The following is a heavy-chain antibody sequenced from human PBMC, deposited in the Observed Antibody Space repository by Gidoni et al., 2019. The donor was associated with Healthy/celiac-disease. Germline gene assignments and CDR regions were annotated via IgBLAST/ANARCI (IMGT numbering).Heavy chain of an antibody. J-gene: IGHJ6*03. V-gene: IGHV3-33*01. CDR2: IWYDGSNK. CDR1: GFTSSSYG. D-gene: IGHD2-2*01. Sequence: QVQLVESGGGVVQPGRALRLSCAASGFTSSSYGMQWVRQAPGKGLEWMAVIWYDGSNKYYADSVKGRFTISRDNSKNTRYLQMNSLRAEDTAVYYCARDGDACSSTSCYYYYYYYMDVWGKGTTVTVSS. CDR3: ARDGDACSSTSCYYYYYYYMDV.